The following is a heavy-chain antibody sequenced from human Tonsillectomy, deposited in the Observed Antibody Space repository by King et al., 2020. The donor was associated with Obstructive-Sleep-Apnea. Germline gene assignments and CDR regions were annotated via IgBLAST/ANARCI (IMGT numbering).Heavy chain of an antibody. J-gene: IGHJ4*02. CDR3: ARSQILAAFGNPQKKHVDY. D-gene: IGHD6-25*01. CDR1: GFTFSSYA. V-gene: IGHV3-30*04. CDR2: ISYDGSNK. Sequence: VQLVESGGGVVQPGRSLRLSCAASGFTFSSYAMHWVRQAPGKGLEWVAVISYDGSNKYYADSVKGRFTISRDNSKNTLYLQMNSLRAEDTAVYYCARSQILAAFGNPQKKHVDYWGQGTLVTVSS.